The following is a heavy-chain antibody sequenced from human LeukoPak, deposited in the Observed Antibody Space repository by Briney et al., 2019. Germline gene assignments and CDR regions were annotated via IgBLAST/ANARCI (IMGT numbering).Heavy chain of an antibody. Sequence: SGGSLRLSCAASGFTFSTSAMHWVRQAPGKGLEWVAVISYDGSNKDYADSVKGRFTISRDNAKNSLYLQMNSLRAEDTAVYYCAVAEGYSYAQGWGQGTLVTVSS. CDR3: AVAEGYSYAQG. CDR1: GFTFSTSA. J-gene: IGHJ4*02. V-gene: IGHV3-30*04. D-gene: IGHD5-18*01. CDR2: ISYDGSNK.